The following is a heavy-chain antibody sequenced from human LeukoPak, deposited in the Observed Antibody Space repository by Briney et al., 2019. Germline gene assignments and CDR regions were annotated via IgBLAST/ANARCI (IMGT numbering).Heavy chain of an antibody. CDR2: ISAYNGNT. V-gene: IGHV1-18*01. CDR3: ARDAGHSSWYYYNIDWFDP. D-gene: IGHD6-13*01. Sequence: ASVNVSCKASGYTFTSYGISWLRQAPGQGLEWMGWISAYNGNTNYAQKLQGGVTMTTDTSTSTAYMELRSLRSDDTAVYYCARDAGHSSWYYYNIDWFDPWGQGTLVTVSS. CDR1: GYTFTSYG. J-gene: IGHJ5*02.